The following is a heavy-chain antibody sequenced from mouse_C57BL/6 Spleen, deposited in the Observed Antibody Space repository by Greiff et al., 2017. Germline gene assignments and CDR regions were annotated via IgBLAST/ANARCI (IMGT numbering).Heavy chain of an antibody. CDR3: ARFGFDV. Sequence: EVQLQESGGGLVKPGGSLKLSCAASGFTFSDYGMHWVRQAPEKGLEWVAYISSGSSTIYYADTVKGRFTISRDNAKNTLFLQKTSLRSEDTAMYYCARFGFDVWGTGTTVTVSS. J-gene: IGHJ1*03. CDR1: GFTFSDYG. CDR2: ISSGSSTI. V-gene: IGHV5-17*01.